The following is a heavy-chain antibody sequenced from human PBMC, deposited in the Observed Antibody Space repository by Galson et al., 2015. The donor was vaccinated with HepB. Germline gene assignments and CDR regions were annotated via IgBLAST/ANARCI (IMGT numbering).Heavy chain of an antibody. D-gene: IGHD3-22*01. CDR3: ARVGTGPPRTYYYDSSGYRYAFD. V-gene: IGHV1-69*02. CDR1: GGTFSSYT. CDR2: IIPILGIA. J-gene: IGHJ3*02. Sequence: SVKVSCKASGGTFSSYTISWVRQAPGQGLEWMGRIIPILGIANYAQKFQGRVTITADKSTSTAYMELRSLRSDDTAVYYCARVGTGPPRTYYYDSSGYRYAFD.